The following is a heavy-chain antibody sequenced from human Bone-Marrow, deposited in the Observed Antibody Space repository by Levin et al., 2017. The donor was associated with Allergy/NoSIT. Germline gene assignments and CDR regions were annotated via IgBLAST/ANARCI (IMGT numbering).Heavy chain of an antibody. CDR2: IYNTGRT. J-gene: IGHJ4*02. CDR3: ARGDTSFEY. V-gene: IGHV4-31*03. Sequence: SSETLSLTCSVSNGSVSSDAYHWGWIRQHPGKGLEWIGHIYNTGRTYYNPSLKSRVTISVDTSKNQFSLKVNSMTAADTAMYHCARGDTSFEYWGQGILVTVSS. CDR1: NGSVSSDAYH.